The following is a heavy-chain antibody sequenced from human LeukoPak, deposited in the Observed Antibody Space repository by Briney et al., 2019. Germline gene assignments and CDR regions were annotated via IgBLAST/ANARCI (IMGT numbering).Heavy chain of an antibody. Sequence: ASVKVSFKSPAYTFTSYYMHWVRQAPAQGLEWMGIINPSGGSTSYAQKFQGRVTMTRDMSTSTVYMELSSLRSEDTAVYYCARTLTMVTHDAFDIWGQGTMVTVSS. CDR1: AYTFTSYY. J-gene: IGHJ3*02. D-gene: IGHD5-18*01. CDR2: INPSGGST. V-gene: IGHV1-46*01. CDR3: ARTLTMVTHDAFDI.